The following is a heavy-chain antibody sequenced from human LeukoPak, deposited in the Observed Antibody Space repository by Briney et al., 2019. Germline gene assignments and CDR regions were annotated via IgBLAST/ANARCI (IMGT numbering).Heavy chain of an antibody. CDR1: SGSISSYY. CDR2: IYYSGRT. D-gene: IGHD5-18*01. J-gene: IGHJ4*02. CDR3: ARGQKYRNGYTVTELGSGYFDY. V-gene: IGHV4-59*01. Sequence: PSETLSLTCRVSSGSISSYYWSWIREPPGKGLEWIGYIYYSGRTSYNPSLKSRVTISVDTSKNHFSLTLSSVTAADTAVYYCARGQKYRNGYTVTELGSGYFDYWGQGTLVTVSS.